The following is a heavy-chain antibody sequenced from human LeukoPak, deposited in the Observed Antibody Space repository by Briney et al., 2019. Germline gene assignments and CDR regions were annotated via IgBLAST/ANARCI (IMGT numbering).Heavy chain of an antibody. Sequence: GGSLRLSCTASGFTFSRCSMHWVRQAPGKGLEWVAVISYDGTNKYHADSGKGRFSISRDNSKNTQYLQMKGLRAEDTAVYYCARDSVWQLDLSPDDAFDIWGQGTMVTVSS. J-gene: IGHJ3*02. CDR3: ARDSVWQLDLSPDDAFDI. D-gene: IGHD1-7*01. CDR1: GFTFSRCS. CDR2: ISYDGTNK. V-gene: IGHV3-30*04.